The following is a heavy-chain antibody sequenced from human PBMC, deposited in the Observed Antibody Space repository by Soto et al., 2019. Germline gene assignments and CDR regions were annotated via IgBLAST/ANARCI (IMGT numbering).Heavy chain of an antibody. Sequence: GGSLRLSCAASGFTFSSYAMSWVRQAPGKGLEWVSAISGSGGSTYYADSVKGRFTISRDNAKNTLYLQMNSLRAEDTAVYYCAKSPWIQLWFRHHSHYYFDDWGQGTLVTVSS. J-gene: IGHJ4*02. CDR2: ISGSGGST. CDR1: GFTFSSYA. D-gene: IGHD5-18*01. CDR3: AKSPWIQLWFRHHSHYYFDD. V-gene: IGHV3-23*01.